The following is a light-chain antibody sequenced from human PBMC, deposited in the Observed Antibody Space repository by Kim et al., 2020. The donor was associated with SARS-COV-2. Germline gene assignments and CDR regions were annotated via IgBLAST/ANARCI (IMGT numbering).Light chain of an antibody. CDR3: SSYTSSNTL. CDR2: DLT. CDR1: SSDVGTYGY. V-gene: IGLV2-14*03. Sequence: PGQSFTISCAGNSSDVGTYGYVSWYQQHPGKAPTLMIFDLTKRPSGISNRFSGSKSGNTASLTISGLQAEDEADYYCSSYTSSNTLFGGGTQLTVL. J-gene: IGLJ3*02.